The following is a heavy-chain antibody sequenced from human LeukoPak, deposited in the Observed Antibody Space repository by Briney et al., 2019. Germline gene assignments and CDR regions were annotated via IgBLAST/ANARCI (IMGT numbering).Heavy chain of an antibody. J-gene: IGHJ5*02. V-gene: IGHV1-18*01. Sequence: GASVKVSCKASGYTFTSYGISWVRQAPGQGLEWMGWISAYNGNTNYAQKLQGRVTMTTDTSTSTAYMELRSLRSDDTAVYYCARWPYYDSSGYYYSNDPRGQGTLVTVSS. D-gene: IGHD3-22*01. CDR3: ARWPYYDSSGYYYSNDP. CDR1: GYTFTSYG. CDR2: ISAYNGNT.